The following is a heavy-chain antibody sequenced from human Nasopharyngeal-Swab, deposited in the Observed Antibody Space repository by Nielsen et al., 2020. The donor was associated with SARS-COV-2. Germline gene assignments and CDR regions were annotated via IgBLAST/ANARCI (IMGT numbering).Heavy chain of an antibody. V-gene: IGHV3-9*01. CDR1: GFMFDNYC. CDR2: ISWNSATI. Sequence: SLKISCAASGFMFDNYCMHWVRQGPGKGLEWVSRISWNSATIDYADSVKGRFTNSRDNAKNSLYLQMNSLRAEDTALYYCVKMGISAAGTPVMDVWGQGATVTVSS. CDR3: VKMGISAAGTPVMDV. D-gene: IGHD6-13*01. J-gene: IGHJ6*02.